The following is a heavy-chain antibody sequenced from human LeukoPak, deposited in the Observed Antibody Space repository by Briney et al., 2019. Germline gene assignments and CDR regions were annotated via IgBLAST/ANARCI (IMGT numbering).Heavy chain of an antibody. V-gene: IGHV1-2*02. Sequence: ASVKLSCKASGYSFTDYYMHWVRQAPGQGLEWMGWINPNNGGTNYEQKFQGRVTMTRDTSISTVYIELSRLTSDDTSVYYCARDASRTNAPDDYWGQGPLVNGSS. J-gene: IGHJ4*02. CDR2: INPNNGGT. D-gene: IGHD1-14*01. CDR1: GYSFTDYY. CDR3: ARDASRTNAPDDY.